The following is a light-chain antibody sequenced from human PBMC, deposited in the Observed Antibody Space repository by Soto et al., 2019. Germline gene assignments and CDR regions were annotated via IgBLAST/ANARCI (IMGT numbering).Light chain of an antibody. CDR3: QQRSNWPPVT. J-gene: IGKJ5*01. CDR2: ATA. V-gene: IGKV3D-20*02. Sequence: EIVLTQSPGTLSLSPGKRVTLSCRASQSVSASYLGWYQQKSGQAPRLLIYATASRATGIPDRFSGSGSGTEFTLTISSLEPEDFAVYYCQQRSNWPPVTFGQGTRMEIK. CDR1: QSVSASY.